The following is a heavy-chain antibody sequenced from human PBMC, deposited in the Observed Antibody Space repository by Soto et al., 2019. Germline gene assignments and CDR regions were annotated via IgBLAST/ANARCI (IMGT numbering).Heavy chain of an antibody. CDR2: IYYSGST. CDR3: ARLVSWYNNWLDP. V-gene: IGHV4-39*01. D-gene: IGHD6-13*01. CDR1: GGSISSSSYY. J-gene: IGHJ5*02. Sequence: SETLSLTCTVSGGSISSSSYYWGWIRQPPGKGLEWFGSIYYSGSTYYNPSLKSRVTISVDTSKKQFSLKLSSVTATYTAVYYCARLVSWYNNWLDPWGQGTQVTVSS.